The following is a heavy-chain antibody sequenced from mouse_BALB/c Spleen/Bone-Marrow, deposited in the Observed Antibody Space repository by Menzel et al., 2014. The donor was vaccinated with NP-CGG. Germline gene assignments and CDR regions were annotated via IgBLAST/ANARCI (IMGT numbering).Heavy chain of an antibody. CDR3: ARALGDGYYYAMDY. D-gene: IGHD2-3*01. Sequence: LKKSGVEPVKPGAPVKLSSKASGYTFTSYWMNWVKQRPGRGLEWIGRIDPSDSETHYNQKFKDKATLTVDKSTSTSYIQLSSLTSDDSAVYYCARALGDGYYYAMDYWGQRATATVSS. CDR2: IDPSDSET. V-gene: IGHV1-74*01. J-gene: IGHJ4*01. CDR1: GYTFTSYW.